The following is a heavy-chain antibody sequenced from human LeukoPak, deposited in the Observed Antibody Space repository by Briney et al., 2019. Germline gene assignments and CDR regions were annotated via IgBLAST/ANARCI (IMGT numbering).Heavy chain of an antibody. Sequence: ASVKVSCKASGYTFTSYYMHWVRQAPGQGLEWMGIIKPSGGSTSYAQKFQGRVTMTRDMSTSTVYMELSSLRSEDTAVYYCARTIFNYYDSSGHELPRYWYFDLWGRGTLVTVSS. CDR2: IKPSGGST. CDR3: ARTIFNYYDSSGHELPRYWYFDL. V-gene: IGHV1-46*01. CDR1: GYTFTSYY. D-gene: IGHD3-22*01. J-gene: IGHJ2*01.